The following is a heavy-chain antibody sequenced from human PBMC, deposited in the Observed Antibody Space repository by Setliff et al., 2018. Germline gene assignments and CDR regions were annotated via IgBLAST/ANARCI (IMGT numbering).Heavy chain of an antibody. CDR2: FHTGGAT. CDR3: ARGGTFRYFDY. Sequence: SETLSLTCTVFGGSMSSSGYYWGWIRQPPGKGLEWIGHFHTGGATDYNLSLKSRVTISLDSSKNQFSLKLRSVTAADTAVYYCARGGTFRYFDYWGQGTPVTVSS. V-gene: IGHV4-39*07. CDR1: GGSMSSSGYY. D-gene: IGHD5-12*01. J-gene: IGHJ4*02.